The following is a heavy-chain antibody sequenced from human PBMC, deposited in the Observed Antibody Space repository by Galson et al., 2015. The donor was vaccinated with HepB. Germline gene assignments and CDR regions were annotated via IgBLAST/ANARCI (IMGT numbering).Heavy chain of an antibody. V-gene: IGHV3-9*01. CDR1: GFTFDDYA. CDR3: TRAFDI. CDR2: ISWNSGTI. J-gene: IGHJ3*02. Sequence: SLRLSCAASGFTFDDYAMHWVRQAPGKGLEWVSGISWNSGTIGYADSVQGRFTISRDNAKNSLYLQMNSLRAEDTALYYCTRAFDIWGQGTMVIVSS.